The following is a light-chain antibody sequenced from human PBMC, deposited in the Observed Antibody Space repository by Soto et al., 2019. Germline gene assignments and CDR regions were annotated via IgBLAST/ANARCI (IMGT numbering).Light chain of an antibody. Sequence: EIVLTQSPGTLSLSPGERATLSCRASQSVSSKYLAWYQQKPGQAPRLLIYGASSRATGIPDRFSGGGSGADFSLTISRLEPEDFTVYYCQQYGGSPPLTFGGGTKVEIK. V-gene: IGKV3-20*01. J-gene: IGKJ4*01. CDR1: QSVSSKY. CDR2: GAS. CDR3: QQYGGSPPLT.